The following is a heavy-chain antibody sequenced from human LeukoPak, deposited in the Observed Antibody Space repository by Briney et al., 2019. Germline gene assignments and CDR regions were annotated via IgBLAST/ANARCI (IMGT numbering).Heavy chain of an antibody. Sequence: SEALSLTCTVSGFSISTNYYWGWTRQPPGKGLEWIGSIHHSGNTYHNPSLRSRVIMSIDTSKNQSSLRLSSVTAADTAVYFCARTNWNPGDYWGQGTLVTVSS. CDR1: GFSISTNYY. CDR2: IHHSGNT. V-gene: IGHV4-38-2*02. D-gene: IGHD1-1*01. CDR3: ARTNWNPGDY. J-gene: IGHJ4*02.